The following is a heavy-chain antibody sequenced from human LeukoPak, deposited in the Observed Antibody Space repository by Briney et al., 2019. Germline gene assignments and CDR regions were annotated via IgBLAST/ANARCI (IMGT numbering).Heavy chain of an antibody. CDR3: AKDLSSSWNYFDY. J-gene: IGHJ4*02. CDR1: GFTFSSYA. D-gene: IGHD6-13*01. V-gene: IGHV3-23*01. CDR2: ISGSGGST. Sequence: PGGPLRLSCAASGFTFSSYAMNWVRQAPGKGLEWVSGISGSGGSTYYADSVKGRVTISRDNSKNTLYLQMNSLRAEDTAVYYCAKDLSSSWNYFDYWGQGTLVTVSS.